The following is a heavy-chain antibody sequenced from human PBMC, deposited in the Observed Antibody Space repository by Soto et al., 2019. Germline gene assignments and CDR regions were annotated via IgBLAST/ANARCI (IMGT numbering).Heavy chain of an antibody. V-gene: IGHV3-53*01. Sequence: EVQLVESGGGLIQPGGSLRLSCAVSGFTVSNNYMSWVRQAPGKGLEGVSVIYSGGYTAYGDSVKGRFTISRDNSKTTLWLKVKAWRAEDRTVYYGPRLRGGGYWGQGTLVTVSS. CDR1: GFTVSNNY. CDR2: IYSGGYT. CDR3: PRLRGGGY. J-gene: IGHJ4*02. D-gene: IGHD3-10*01.